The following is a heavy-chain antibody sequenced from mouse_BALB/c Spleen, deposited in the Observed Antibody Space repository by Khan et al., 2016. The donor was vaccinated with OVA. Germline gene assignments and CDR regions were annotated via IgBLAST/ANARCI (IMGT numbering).Heavy chain of an antibody. Sequence: QVQLQQSGPGLVAPSQSLSITCTVSGFSLTTNGVSWVRQPPGKGLEWLGVIWGDGSINYHSVLKSRLSISKDNSKSQVFLKLHSLQTDDTATYYCAKLRVFYFDYWGQGTTLTVSS. V-gene: IGHV2-3*01. CDR3: AKLRVFYFDY. J-gene: IGHJ2*01. CDR1: GFSLTTNG. CDR2: IWGDGSI.